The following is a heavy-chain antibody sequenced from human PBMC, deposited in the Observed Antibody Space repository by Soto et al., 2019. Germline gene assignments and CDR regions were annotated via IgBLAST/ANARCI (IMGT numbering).Heavy chain of an antibody. Sequence: QSLLVQSGAEVKQPGASVKVSCKASGYSFTTYGISWVRQAPGQGLEWMGWISGYNGDTNNAQKFQDRVTMTIDRSTTTAYLELRSLTSDDTAVYYCAKNGHPPYYYYGMDVWGQGTTVTVSS. J-gene: IGHJ6*02. D-gene: IGHD2-8*01. CDR3: AKNGHPPYYYYGMDV. V-gene: IGHV1-18*01. CDR1: GYSFTTYG. CDR2: ISGYNGDT.